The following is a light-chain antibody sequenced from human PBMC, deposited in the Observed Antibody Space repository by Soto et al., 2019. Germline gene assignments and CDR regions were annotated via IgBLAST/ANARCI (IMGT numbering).Light chain of an antibody. CDR2: EVN. J-gene: IGLJ3*02. Sequence: QSALTQPASVSGSPGQSITISCTGTSSDVGSYNFVSWYQQHPGKAPKLMIYEVNKRPSGISNRFSGSKSGDTASLTISGLQAEEEADYYCCSYAGSTTWVFGGGTKLTVL. CDR3: CSYAGSTTWV. V-gene: IGLV2-23*02. CDR1: SSDVGSYNF.